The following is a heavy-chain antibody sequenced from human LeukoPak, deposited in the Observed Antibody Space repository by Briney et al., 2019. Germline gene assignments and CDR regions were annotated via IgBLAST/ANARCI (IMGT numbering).Heavy chain of an antibody. D-gene: IGHD3-9*01. V-gene: IGHV3-9*01. Sequence: PGRSLRLSCAASGFTFDDYAMHWVRQVPGRGLEWVSGISWNNDNIGYADSVKGRFTISRDNAKNSLYLQMNSLRAEDTALYYCAKSPGYYDAFDYWGQGTLVTVSS. J-gene: IGHJ4*02. CDR1: GFTFDDYA. CDR2: ISWNNDNI. CDR3: AKSPGYYDAFDY.